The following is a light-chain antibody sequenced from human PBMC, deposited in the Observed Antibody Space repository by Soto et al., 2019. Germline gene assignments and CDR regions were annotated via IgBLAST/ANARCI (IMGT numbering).Light chain of an antibody. CDR2: WAS. CDR1: KSVLYSSNNKNY. Sequence: DIVMTQSPDSLAVSLGERATINCKSSKSVLYSSNNKNYLAWYQQKPGQPPKXXXYWASTRESGVPDRFTGSVSGTDGTLTISSLQAEDGSVYYCQQYYGSPRAFGGGTKVDIK. J-gene: IGKJ4*01. V-gene: IGKV4-1*01. CDR3: QQYYGSPRA.